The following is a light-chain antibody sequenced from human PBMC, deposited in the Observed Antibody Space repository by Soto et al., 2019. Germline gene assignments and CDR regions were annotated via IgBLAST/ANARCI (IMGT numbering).Light chain of an antibody. V-gene: IGKV3-20*01. J-gene: IGKJ1*01. CDR1: QTVNNNY. CDR3: HQQGGSTET. CDR2: RAS. Sequence: ELVSPQSPATLSLSPGERVHRSRRASQTVNNNYVAWYQKNPGQDPRLLIFRASNKATGIPDRFSGSGSGTEFILTISELETEDSAIYQCHQQGGSTETFGQGTKVDIK.